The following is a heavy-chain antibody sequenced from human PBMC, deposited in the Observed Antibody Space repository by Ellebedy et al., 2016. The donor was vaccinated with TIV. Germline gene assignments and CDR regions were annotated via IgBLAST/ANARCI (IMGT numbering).Heavy chain of an antibody. V-gene: IGHV3-48*03. CDR2: ISSDGITT. D-gene: IGHD5-24*01. Sequence: GESLKISCAASGFTFNNYNMIWVRQAPGKGLEWISYISSDGITTDYADSVKGRFTISRDNAKASVYLQMNSLTAEDTAVYYCARDMGGWLQFLAYWGQGTLVTVSS. CDR3: ARDMGGWLQFLAY. J-gene: IGHJ4*02. CDR1: GFTFNNYN.